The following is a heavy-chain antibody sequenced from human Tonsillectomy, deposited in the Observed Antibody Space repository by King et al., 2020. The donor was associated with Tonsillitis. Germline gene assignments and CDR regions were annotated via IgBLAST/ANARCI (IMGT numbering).Heavy chain of an antibody. CDR1: GFTLDDXA. CDR2: ISWNSGSI. J-gene: IGHJ4*02. D-gene: IGHD3-10*01. Sequence: VKLVESGGGLVQPGRSLRISCAASGFTLDDXAMHWVRQATGKGLEWVSGISWNSGSIDYADSVKGRLTISRDNAKNSLYLQMNSLRAEDTALDYCAKDXXXSVXXGSGSXSTLXYCGQXTLVTV. CDR3: AKDXXXSVXXGSGSXSTLXY. V-gene: IGHV3-9*01.